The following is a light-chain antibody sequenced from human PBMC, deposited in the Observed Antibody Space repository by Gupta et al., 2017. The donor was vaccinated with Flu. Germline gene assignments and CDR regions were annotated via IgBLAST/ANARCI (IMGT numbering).Light chain of an antibody. V-gene: IGLV1-47*01. CDR1: SSNSGSNY. CDR2: RNN. J-gene: IGLJ3*02. CDR3: AAWDDSLSGPRV. Sequence: VTISCSGSSSNSGSNYVYWYQQLPGTAPKLLIYRNNQRPSGVPDRFSGSKSGTSASLAISGLRSEDEADYYCAAWDDSLSGPRVFGGGTKLTVL.